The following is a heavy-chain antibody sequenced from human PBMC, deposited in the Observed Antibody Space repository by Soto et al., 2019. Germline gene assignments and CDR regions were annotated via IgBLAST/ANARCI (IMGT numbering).Heavy chain of an antibody. CDR1: GFTFNNYA. Sequence: EVQLLESGGGLVQPGGSLRLSCAASGFTFNNYAMTWVRQAPGKGLEWVSDISGGGDTTSYADSVKGRFTVSRDGSKNTLYLQMSSLRAEDTALYYCAKGLGGSGSLTPRVDFWGQGTLVTVSS. D-gene: IGHD3-10*01. CDR2: ISGGGDTT. CDR3: AKGLGGSGSLTPRVDF. V-gene: IGHV3-23*01. J-gene: IGHJ4*02.